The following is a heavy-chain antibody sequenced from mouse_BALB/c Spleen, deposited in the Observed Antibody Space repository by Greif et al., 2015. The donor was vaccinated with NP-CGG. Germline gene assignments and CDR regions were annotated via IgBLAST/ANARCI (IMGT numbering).Heavy chain of an antibody. D-gene: IGHD2-3*01. CDR1: GFAFSSYD. V-gene: IGHV5-12-1*01. CDR3: ARYDGYYYYAMDY. J-gene: IGHJ4*01. CDR2: ISSGGGST. Sequence: DVKLVESGGGLVEPGGSLKLSCAASGFAFSSYDMSWVRQTPEKRLEWVAYISSGGGSTYYPDTVKGRFTISRDNAKNTLYLQMSSLKSEDTAMYYCARYDGYYYYAMDYWGQGTSVTVSS.